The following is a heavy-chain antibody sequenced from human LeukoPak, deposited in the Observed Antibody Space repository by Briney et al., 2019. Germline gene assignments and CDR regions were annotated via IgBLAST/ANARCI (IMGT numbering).Heavy chain of an antibody. Sequence: SETLSLTCTVSGGSINNTLFYWGWIRQPPGKGLEWIGEINHSGSTNYNPSLKSRVTISVDTSKNQFSLKLSSVTAADTAVYYCARGRSYSNYGYYYYYMDVWGKGTTVTVSS. D-gene: IGHD4-11*01. CDR1: GGSINNTLFY. CDR2: INHSGST. CDR3: ARGRSYSNYGYYYYYMDV. V-gene: IGHV4-39*07. J-gene: IGHJ6*03.